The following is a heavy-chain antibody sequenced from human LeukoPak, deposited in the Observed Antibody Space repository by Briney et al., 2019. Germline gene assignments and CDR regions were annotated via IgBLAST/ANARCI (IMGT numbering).Heavy chain of an antibody. CDR1: GFTFSDCY. D-gene: IGHD3-22*01. J-gene: IGHJ4*02. CDR3: ARGRSYYDSSGPVDC. V-gene: IGHV3-11*04. Sequence: GGSLRLSCAASGFTFSDCYMTWIRQAPGKGLEWVSYISKSGSTIYYADSVKGRFTMSRDNAKNSLYLQMNSLRAEDTAVYYCARGRSYYDSSGPVDCWGQGTLVTVSS. CDR2: ISKSGSTI.